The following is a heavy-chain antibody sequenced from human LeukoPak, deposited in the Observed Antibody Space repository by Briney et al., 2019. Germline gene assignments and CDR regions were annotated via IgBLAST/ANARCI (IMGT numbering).Heavy chain of an antibody. D-gene: IGHD6-13*01. J-gene: IGHJ4*02. CDR1: GDSICNYY. Sequence: PSETLSLTCTVSGDSICNYYWRWTRQPPGKAPEWIGYIYYSVTTNYNTSLKSRVTISVDTSKNQFSLKLNSVTAADTAVYYCARGVYIAAAQYGYWGQGTLVTVSS. CDR2: IYYSVTT. V-gene: IGHV4-59*01. CDR3: ARGVYIAAAQYGY.